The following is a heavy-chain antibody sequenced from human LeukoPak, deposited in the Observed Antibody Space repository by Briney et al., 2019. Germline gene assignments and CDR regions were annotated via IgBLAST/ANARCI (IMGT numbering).Heavy chain of an antibody. D-gene: IGHD5-12*01. J-gene: IGHJ6*03. CDR3: ARDWGLVATNADYYMDV. V-gene: IGHV3-11*01. CDR1: GFTFTDYY. Sequence: GGSLRLSCEASGFTFTDYYLSWIRQAPGKGLEWISYITNSGSMFYADSVKGRFTVSRDNDMNSLYLKMTSLRAEDTAVYYCARDWGLVATNADYYMDVWGKGTTVTVSS. CDR2: ITNSGSM.